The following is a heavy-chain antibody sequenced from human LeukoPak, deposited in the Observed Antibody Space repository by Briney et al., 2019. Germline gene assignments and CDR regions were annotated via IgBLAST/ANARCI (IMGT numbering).Heavy chain of an antibody. V-gene: IGHV3-23*01. J-gene: IGHJ4*02. CDR2: FTASGGNT. CDR3: AKSQGSGYYNYFDY. Sequence: GGSLRLSCAASGFTFSSYTMSWVRQAPGKGAEWVSVFTASGGNTYYADSVKGRFTISRDNSKNTLDLQMNSLRAEDTAVYYCAKSQGSGYYNYFDYWGKGTLVTVSS. D-gene: IGHD3-22*01. CDR1: GFTFSSYT.